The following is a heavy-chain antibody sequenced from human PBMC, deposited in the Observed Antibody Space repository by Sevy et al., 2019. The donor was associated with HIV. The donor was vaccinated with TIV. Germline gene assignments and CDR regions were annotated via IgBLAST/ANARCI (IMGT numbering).Heavy chain of an antibody. V-gene: IGHV4-59*01. CDR3: AREQCSNGYWREFDY. Sequence: SETLSLTCAVSGGSISSYYWSWIRQPPGKGLEWIGYINYTGSTNYNPSLNSRVTISIDTSKNQFSLKLSSVTAADTAVYYCAREQCSNGYWREFDYWGQGSLVTVSS. CDR1: GGSISSYY. D-gene: IGHD2-8*01. CDR2: INYTGST. J-gene: IGHJ4*02.